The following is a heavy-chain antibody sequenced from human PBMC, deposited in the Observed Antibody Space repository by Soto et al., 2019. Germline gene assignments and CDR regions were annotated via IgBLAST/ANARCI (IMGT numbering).Heavy chain of an antibody. CDR3: ARSRHGEVGWFDP. V-gene: IGHV3-74*01. D-gene: IGHD3-16*01. CDR1: GFTFSSYW. CDR2: INSDGSST. Sequence: GGSLRLSCAASGFTFSSYWMHWVRQAPGKGLVWVSRINSDGSSTSYADSVKGRFTISRDNAKNTLYLQMNSLRAEDTAVYYCARSRHGEVGWFDPWGQGTLVTVSS. J-gene: IGHJ5*02.